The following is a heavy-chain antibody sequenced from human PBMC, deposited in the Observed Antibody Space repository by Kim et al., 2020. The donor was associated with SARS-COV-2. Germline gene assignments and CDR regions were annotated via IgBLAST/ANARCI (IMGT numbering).Heavy chain of an antibody. D-gene: IGHD3-3*01. V-gene: IGHV3-11*06. Sequence: YTNYADSVKGRFTISRDNAKNSLYLQMNSLRAEDTAVYYCARDKDDSFDYWGQGTLVTVSS. CDR3: ARDKDDSFDY. CDR2: YT. J-gene: IGHJ4*02.